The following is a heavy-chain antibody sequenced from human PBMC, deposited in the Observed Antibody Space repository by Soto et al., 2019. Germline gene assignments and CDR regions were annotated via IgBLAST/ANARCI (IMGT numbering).Heavy chain of an antibody. CDR1: GVTYSSYD. CDR2: IGTAGDT. D-gene: IGHD3-22*01. Sequence: GGSMRLSCAASGVTYSSYDMHWISQATGKGLEWVSAIGTAGDTYYPGSVKGRFTISRENAKNSLYLQMNSLRAGDTAVYYCARACYDSSGYYFFDYWGQGTLVTVSS. V-gene: IGHV3-13*01. CDR3: ARACYDSSGYYFFDY. J-gene: IGHJ4*02.